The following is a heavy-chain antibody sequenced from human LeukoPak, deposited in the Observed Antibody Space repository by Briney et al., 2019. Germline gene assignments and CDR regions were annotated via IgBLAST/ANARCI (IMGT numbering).Heavy chain of an antibody. V-gene: IGHV1-8*01. CDR3: ARGLDDSSGYYQGDY. J-gene: IGHJ4*02. D-gene: IGHD3-22*01. CDR1: GYTFTSYD. Sequence: GASVKVSCKASGYTFTSYDINWVRQAPGQGLEWMGWMNPNSGNTGYAQKFQGRVTMTRNTSISTAYMELSSLRSEDTAVYYCARGLDDSSGYYQGDYWGQGTLVTVSS. CDR2: MNPNSGNT.